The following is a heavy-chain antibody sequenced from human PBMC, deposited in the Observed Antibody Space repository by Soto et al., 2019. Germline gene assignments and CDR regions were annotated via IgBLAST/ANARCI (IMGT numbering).Heavy chain of an antibody. D-gene: IGHD3-22*01. CDR3: ASAGHSSASEGTDWFDP. Sequence: SETLSLTCTVSGGSISSVGYYWGWIRQHPRRGLEGNGYVYFSVGTYFNPSLKGLLTMAVDTSKNQFTLQQSSVTAADAAVYYCASAGHSSASEGTDWFDPWGQGTLVTVSS. CDR1: GGSISSVGYY. V-gene: IGHV4-31*01. CDR2: VYFSVGT. J-gene: IGHJ5*02.